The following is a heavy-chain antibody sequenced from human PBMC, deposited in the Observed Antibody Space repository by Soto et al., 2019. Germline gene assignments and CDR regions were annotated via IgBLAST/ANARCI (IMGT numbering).Heavy chain of an antibody. Sequence: SETLSLTCTVSSGSISVTNVFWGWVRQPPGKGLEWIGNIDYSGTAYFSPSLATRVTFHVDTSKNQFSLTLYSVTAADTAVYYCARITGRHLDYWGQGSLVTVSS. J-gene: IGHJ4*02. CDR1: SGSISVTNVF. V-gene: IGHV4-39*01. D-gene: IGHD1-20*01. CDR2: IDYSGTA. CDR3: ARITGRHLDY.